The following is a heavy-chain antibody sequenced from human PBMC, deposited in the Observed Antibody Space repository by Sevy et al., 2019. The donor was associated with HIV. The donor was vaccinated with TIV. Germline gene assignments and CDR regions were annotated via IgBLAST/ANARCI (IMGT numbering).Heavy chain of an antibody. D-gene: IGHD5-12*01. CDR1: GFTFSSYG. Sequence: GGSLRLSCAASGFTFSSYGMHWVRQAPGKGLEWVAVISYDGSNKYYADSVKGRFTVSRDNAKKSLYVQMNSLRGEDTAVYYCAREGGYTDQGMDVWGQGTTVTVSS. J-gene: IGHJ6*02. V-gene: IGHV3-30*03. CDR3: AREGGYTDQGMDV. CDR2: ISYDGSNK.